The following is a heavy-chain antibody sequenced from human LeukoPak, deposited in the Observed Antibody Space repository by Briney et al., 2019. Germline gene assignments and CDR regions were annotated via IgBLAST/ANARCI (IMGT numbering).Heavy chain of an antibody. Sequence: SETLSLTCTVSGYSISSGYYWGWIRQPPGKGLEWIGSICHSGSTYYNPSLKSRVTISVDTSKNQFSLKLSSVTAADTAVYYCASSIAAQGGVDYWGQGTLVTVSS. CDR3: ASSIAAQGGVDY. J-gene: IGHJ4*02. V-gene: IGHV4-38-2*02. CDR2: ICHSGST. D-gene: IGHD6-13*01. CDR1: GYSISSGYY.